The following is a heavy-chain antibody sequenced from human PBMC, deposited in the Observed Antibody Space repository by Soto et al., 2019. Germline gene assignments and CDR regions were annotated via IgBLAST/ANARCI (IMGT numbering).Heavy chain of an antibody. J-gene: IGHJ4*02. CDR2: VSTNDDRT. Sequence: QVQLVQSGPEVKMPGASVKVSCKTSGYTFTAYGLAWLRQAPGQRPEWMGWVSTNDDRTNYAQKFQGRVTMTTDRSTTTTYMALRSPRSDDTAVYYCTRELNTESSAYYSFAYWGQGTLVTVSS. D-gene: IGHD3-22*01. CDR1: GYTFTAYG. CDR3: TRELNTESSAYYSFAY. V-gene: IGHV1-18*01.